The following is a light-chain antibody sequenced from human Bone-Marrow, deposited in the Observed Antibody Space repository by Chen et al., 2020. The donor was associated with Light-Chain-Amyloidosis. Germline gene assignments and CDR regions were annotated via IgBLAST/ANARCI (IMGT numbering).Light chain of an antibody. CDR2: DDS. Sequence: YVLTQPSSVSVAPGQTATNAGGGNNIGSTSVHWYPQTPGQAPLLVVYDDSDRPSGIPERLSGSNSGNTATLTISRVEAGDEADYYCQVWDRSSDRPVFGGGTKLTVL. J-gene: IGLJ3*02. CDR3: QVWDRSSDRPV. CDR1: NIGSTS. V-gene: IGLV3-21*02.